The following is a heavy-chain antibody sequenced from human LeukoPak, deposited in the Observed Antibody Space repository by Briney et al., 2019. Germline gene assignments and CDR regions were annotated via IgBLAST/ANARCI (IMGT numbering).Heavy chain of an antibody. D-gene: IGHD3-10*01. CDR1: GGSISTYY. Sequence: SETLSLTCTVSGGSISTYYWSWVRQPPGKGLQWIGHIYYTGSTTYNPPLKSRVTISVDRSKNQFSLRLSSVTAADTAVYYCARDITMVRGLVYYGMDVWGQGTTVTVSS. J-gene: IGHJ6*02. V-gene: IGHV4-59*01. CDR3: ARDITMVRGLVYYGMDV. CDR2: IYYTGST.